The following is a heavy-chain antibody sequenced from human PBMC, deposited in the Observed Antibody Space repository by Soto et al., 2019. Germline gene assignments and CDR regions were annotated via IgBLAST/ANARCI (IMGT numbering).Heavy chain of an antibody. CDR3: VRWNGFGDR. CDR1: GFTFSSYA. V-gene: IGHV3-23*01. Sequence: EVQLLESGGGLVQPGGSLRISCAASGFTFSSYAMSWVRQAPGKGLEWVSGISGSGGNTYYADSVRGRFTISRDDPKNTAYLQMNSLGAEDTAVYYCVRWNGFGDRWGQGTLVTVSS. CDR2: ISGSGGNT. D-gene: IGHD1-1*01. J-gene: IGHJ5*02.